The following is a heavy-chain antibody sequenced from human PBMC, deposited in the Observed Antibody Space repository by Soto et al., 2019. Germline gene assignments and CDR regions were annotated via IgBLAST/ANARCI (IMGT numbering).Heavy chain of an antibody. D-gene: IGHD2-15*01. V-gene: IGHV5-10-1*01. CDR1: GYSFTSYW. Sequence: PGESLKICCKGSGYSFTSYWISWVRQMPGKGLEWMGRIDPSDSYTNYSPSFQGHVTISADKSISTAYLQWSSLKASDTAMYYCARIVALVDCSGGSCSNWFDPWGQGTLVTVSS. CDR2: IDPSDSYT. J-gene: IGHJ5*02. CDR3: ARIVALVDCSGGSCSNWFDP.